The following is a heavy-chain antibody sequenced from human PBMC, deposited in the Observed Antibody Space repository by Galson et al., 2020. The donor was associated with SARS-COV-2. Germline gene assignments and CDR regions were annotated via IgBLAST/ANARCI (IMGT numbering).Heavy chain of an antibody. D-gene: IGHD1-26*01. V-gene: IGHV3-23*01. CDR1: GFTFSSYA. CDR2: ISGSGGST. Sequence: PGGSLRLSCAASGFTFSSYAMSWVRQAPGKGLEWVSAISGSGGSTYYADSVKGRFTISRDNSKNTLYLQMNSLRAEDTAVYYCAKAEWELLNRDTRSHGYYYYGMDVWGQGTTVTVSS. CDR3: AKAEWELLNRDTRSHGYYYYGMDV. J-gene: IGHJ6*02.